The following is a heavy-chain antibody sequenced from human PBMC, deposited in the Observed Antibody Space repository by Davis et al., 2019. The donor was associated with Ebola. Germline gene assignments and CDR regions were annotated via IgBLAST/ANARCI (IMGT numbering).Heavy chain of an antibody. Sequence: MPGGSLRLSCTVSGGSINRYYWSWIRQPPGKGLEWIGYIYNSGSSGSTNYNPSLKSRVTISVDTTKNQFSLKLSSVTAADTAVYYCAARRGYSYGYSFDYWGQGTLVTVSS. V-gene: IGHV4-4*08. J-gene: IGHJ4*02. CDR2: IYNSGSSGST. CDR3: AARRGYSYGYSFDY. D-gene: IGHD5-18*01. CDR1: GGSINRYY.